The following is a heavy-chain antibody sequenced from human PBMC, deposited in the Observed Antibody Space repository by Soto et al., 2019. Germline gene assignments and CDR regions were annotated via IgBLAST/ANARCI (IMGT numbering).Heavy chain of an antibody. CDR3: ARDRGFGMDV. CDR1: GDSISSSGYY. Sequence: QVQLQESGPGLVKPSQTLSLTCTVSGDSISSSGYYWNWIRQHPGTGLEWIGYISSRGSIYYNPSPQRRLTMSLEAADQQYSVRLNSVTAADPAVYYCARDRGFGMDVWGQGTTFTVSS. J-gene: IGHJ6*02. V-gene: IGHV4-31*03. CDR2: ISSRGSI.